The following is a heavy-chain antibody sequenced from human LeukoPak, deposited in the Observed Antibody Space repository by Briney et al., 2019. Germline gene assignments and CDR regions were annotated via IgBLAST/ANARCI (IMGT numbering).Heavy chain of an antibody. Sequence: KPSETLSLTCTVSGGSISSYYWSWIRQPAGKGLEGIGRIYTSGSTNYNPSLKSRVTMSVDTSKNQFSLKLSSVTAADTAVYYCARTSYYYDSSPEAFDIWGQGTMVTVSS. CDR1: GGSISSYY. CDR2: IYTSGST. CDR3: ARTSYYYDSSPEAFDI. J-gene: IGHJ3*02. D-gene: IGHD3-22*01. V-gene: IGHV4-4*07.